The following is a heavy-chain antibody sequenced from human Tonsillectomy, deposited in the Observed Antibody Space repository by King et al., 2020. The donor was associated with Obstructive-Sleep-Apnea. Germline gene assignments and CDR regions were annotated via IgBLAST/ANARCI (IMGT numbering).Heavy chain of an antibody. CDR2: IISSSSTI. J-gene: IGHJ4*02. Sequence: VQLVESGGGLVQPGGSLRLSCAASGFTFSSYSMNWVRQAPGKGLEVVSYIISSSSTIYYADSWKGRFTIARDNAKNSLYLQMNSLRAEDTAGYYCARKVEMATIFGYWGQGTLVTVSS. V-gene: IGHV3-48*04. CDR1: GFTFSSYS. D-gene: IGHD5-24*01. CDR3: ARKVEMATIFGY.